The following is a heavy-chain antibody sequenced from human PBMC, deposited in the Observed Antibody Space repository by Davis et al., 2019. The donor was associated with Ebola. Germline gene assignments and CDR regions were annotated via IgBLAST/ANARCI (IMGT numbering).Heavy chain of an antibody. CDR2: IYPGDSDT. Sequence: PGGSLRLSCKGSGYSFTSYWIGWVRQMPGKGLEWMGIIYPGDSDTRYSPSFQGQVTISADKSISTAYLQWSSLKASDTAMYYCARQTQYCSGGSCYLGWFDPWGQGTLVTVSS. D-gene: IGHD2-15*01. V-gene: IGHV5-51*01. CDR3: ARQTQYCSGGSCYLGWFDP. J-gene: IGHJ5*02. CDR1: GYSFTSYW.